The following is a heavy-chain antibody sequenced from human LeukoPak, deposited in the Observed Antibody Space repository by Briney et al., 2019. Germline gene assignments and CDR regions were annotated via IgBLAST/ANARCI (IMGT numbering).Heavy chain of an antibody. CDR3: AKDIYWEHYYYYGMDV. CDR2: ISYDGSNK. J-gene: IGHJ6*02. CDR1: GFTFSSYG. V-gene: IGHV3-30*18. Sequence: GGSLRLSCAASGFTFSSYGMHWVRQAPGKGLEWVAVISYDGSNKYYADSVKGRFTISRDNSKNSLYLQMNSLRTEDTALYYCAKDIYWEHYYYYGMDVWGQGTTVTVSS. D-gene: IGHD1-26*01.